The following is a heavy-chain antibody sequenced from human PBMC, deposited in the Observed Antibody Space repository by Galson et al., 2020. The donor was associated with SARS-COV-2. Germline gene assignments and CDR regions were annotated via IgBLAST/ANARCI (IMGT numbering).Heavy chain of an antibody. J-gene: IGHJ4*02. D-gene: IGHD6-13*01. Sequence: GGSLRLSCAASGFIFNGAWMTWVRQAPGKGLEWVGRIKRKTDGGTTEYAAPVKGRFTILRDDSKNMLYLQMNSLKTEDTAVYYCTTEAGSSWYHDYWGQGTLVTVSS. CDR2: IKRKTDGGTT. V-gene: IGHV3-15*01. CDR3: TTEAGSSWYHDY. CDR1: GFIFNGAW.